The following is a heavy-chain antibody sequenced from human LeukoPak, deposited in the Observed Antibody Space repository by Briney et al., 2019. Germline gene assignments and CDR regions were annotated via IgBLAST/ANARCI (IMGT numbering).Heavy chain of an antibody. CDR1: GFSFSSYA. CDR3: VKGIYYDTSGYWVY. D-gene: IGHD3-22*01. Sequence: GGSLGLSCAASGFSFSSYAMSWVRQAPGKGLEWVSAISGGGNTYYADSVKGRFTISRDNSKNTLYLQTNSLRAEDTAVYYCVKGIYYDTSGYWVYWGQGTLVTVSS. CDR2: ISGGGNT. V-gene: IGHV3-23*01. J-gene: IGHJ4*02.